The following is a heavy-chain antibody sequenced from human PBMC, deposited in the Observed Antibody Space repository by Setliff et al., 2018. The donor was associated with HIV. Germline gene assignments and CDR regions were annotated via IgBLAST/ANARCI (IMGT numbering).Heavy chain of an antibody. CDR3: ARARRDSYDRGRRINYDIDV. J-gene: IGHJ6*03. CDR1: GCTFRRNE. CDR2: MNPHSGNT. V-gene: IGHV1-8*01. Sequence: GASDKVSRQASGCTFRRNEINWVRQATGQGLEWMGWMNPHSGNTGYAQKFQGRVPMTRDTSISTAYMQLNNLKFDDTAADYCARARRDSYDRGRRINYDIDVWGKGTTVTVSS. D-gene: IGHD3-22*01.